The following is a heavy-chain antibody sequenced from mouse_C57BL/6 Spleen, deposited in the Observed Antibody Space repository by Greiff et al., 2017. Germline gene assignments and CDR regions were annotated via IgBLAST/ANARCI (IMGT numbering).Heavy chain of an antibody. Sequence: QVQLQQPGAELVRPGSSVKLSCKASGYTFTSYWMDWVKQRPGQGLEWIGNIYPSDSETHYNQKFKDKATLTVDKSSSTAYLQLSSLTSEDSAVYYCARSLGEADYWGQGTTLTVAS. CDR3: ARSLGEADY. CDR2: IYPSDSET. J-gene: IGHJ2*01. D-gene: IGHD4-1*01. V-gene: IGHV1-61*01. CDR1: GYTFTSYW.